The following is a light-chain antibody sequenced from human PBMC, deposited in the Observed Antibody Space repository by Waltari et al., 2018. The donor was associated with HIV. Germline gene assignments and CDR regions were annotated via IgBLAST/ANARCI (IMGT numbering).Light chain of an antibody. V-gene: IGKV1-39*01. CDR2: SAS. CDR3: LQSYSSPRT. Sequence: IQMTQSPSSPSASVGDRVRITCRASESISNYVYWYQQKPGKAPKLLIYSASSLQSGVPSRFSSSGSRTDFTLTISSLQHDDFATYYCLQSYSSPRTFGQGTKVEIK. CDR1: ESISNY. J-gene: IGKJ1*01.